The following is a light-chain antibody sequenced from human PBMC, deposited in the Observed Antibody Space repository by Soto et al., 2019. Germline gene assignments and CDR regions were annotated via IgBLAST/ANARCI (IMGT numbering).Light chain of an antibody. CDR2: WAS. J-gene: IGKJ4*01. CDR3: QQYYTTPLS. V-gene: IGKV4-1*01. CDR1: QNVLYNSNKKNY. Sequence: DIVMTQSPDSLAVSLGERATINCKSSQNVLYNSNKKNYLAWYQQKLGQPPKLLIYWASTRESGAPDRFSGSGSGTDFTLTISSLQAEDVAVYYCQQYYTTPLSFGGGTKVEIK.